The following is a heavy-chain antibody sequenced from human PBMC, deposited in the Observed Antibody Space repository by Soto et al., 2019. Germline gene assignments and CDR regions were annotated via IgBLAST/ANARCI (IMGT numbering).Heavy chain of an antibody. CDR3: ARAIRAAAGPLGSGGYYVFDY. CDR2: IYNSGST. Sequence: SETLSLTCIVSGGSISSYYWSWVRQSPGKGLEWIGYIYNSGSTSYNPSLKSRVTISVDPSKNQFSLQLSSVTAADTAIYYCARAIRAAAGPLGSGGYYVFDYWGQGTLGTVSS. D-gene: IGHD6-13*01. V-gene: IGHV4-59*01. CDR1: GGSISSYY. J-gene: IGHJ4*02.